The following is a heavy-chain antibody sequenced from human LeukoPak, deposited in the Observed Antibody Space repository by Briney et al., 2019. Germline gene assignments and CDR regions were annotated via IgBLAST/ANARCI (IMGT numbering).Heavy chain of an antibody. CDR1: AFTFRSYA. CDR3: AKGAASRGYTYMAN. D-gene: IGHD5-18*01. J-gene: IGHJ4*02. CDR2: VSASGGST. V-gene: IGHV3-23*01. Sequence: GGSLRLSCAASAFTFRSYAMIWVHQAPGKGLEWVSTVSASGGSTYYADSVKGRFTISRDNSNNTLSLQINSLRPEDTAVYYCAKGAASRGYTYMANWGQGTLVTVSS.